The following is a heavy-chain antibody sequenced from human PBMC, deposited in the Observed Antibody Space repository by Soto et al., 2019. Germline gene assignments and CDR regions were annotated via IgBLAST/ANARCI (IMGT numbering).Heavy chain of an antibody. CDR3: ARGRTVRDHDDFDL. Sequence: QVQLVESGGGVVQPGRSLRLSCAASGFTFSSYSMHWVRQAPGKGLEWVAAMSYDGNSKYFADSVKGRFTISRDNSKNTLSLQMNRLGAEDSDVYYCARGRTVRDHDDFDLWGQGTLVNVSS. J-gene: IGHJ4*02. CDR1: GFTFSSYS. CDR2: MSYDGNSK. D-gene: IGHD2-21*01. V-gene: IGHV3-30-3*01.